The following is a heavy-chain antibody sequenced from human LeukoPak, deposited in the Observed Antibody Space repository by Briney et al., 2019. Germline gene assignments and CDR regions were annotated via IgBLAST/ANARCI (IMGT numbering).Heavy chain of an antibody. V-gene: IGHV3-23*01. CDR3: AKGPLFWSAYHYFDY. D-gene: IGHD3-3*01. CDR2: IIGDGRST. CDR1: GFTFTSYS. Sequence: GGSLRLSCAASGFTFTSYSMSWVRQAPGKGLEWVSAIIGDGRSTYYADSVKGRFTISRDNSKNTFYLQMNSLRAEDTAVYYCAKGPLFWSAYHYFDYWGQRTLVTVSS. J-gene: IGHJ4*02.